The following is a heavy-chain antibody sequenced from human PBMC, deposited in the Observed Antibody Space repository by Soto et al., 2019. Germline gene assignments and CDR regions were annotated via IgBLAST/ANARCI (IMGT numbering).Heavy chain of an antibody. CDR2: MNPNSGNT. D-gene: IGHD3-3*01. CDR3: AREQRFLEWLAHYYYYGMDV. Sequence: ASVKVSCKASGYTFTSYDINWVRQATGQGLEWMGWMNPNSGNTGYAQKFQGRVTMTRNTSISTAYMELSSLRSEDTAVYYCAREQRFLEWLAHYYYYGMDVWGQGTTVTVSS. V-gene: IGHV1-8*01. CDR1: GYTFTSYD. J-gene: IGHJ6*02.